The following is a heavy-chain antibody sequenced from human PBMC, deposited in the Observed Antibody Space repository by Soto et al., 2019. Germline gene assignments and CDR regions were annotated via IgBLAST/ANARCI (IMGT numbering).Heavy chain of an antibody. Sequence: SETLSLTCTVSGGSVNSGGYYWSWIRQHPGKGLEWIGYIYYTGSTYYNPSLKSRVTTSLDTSKNQFSLKLSSVTAADTAVYYCAKGPYGNFDYWGQGTLVT. CDR2: IYYTGST. V-gene: IGHV4-31*03. J-gene: IGHJ4*02. D-gene: IGHD4-17*01. CDR1: GGSVNSGGYY. CDR3: AKGPYGNFDY.